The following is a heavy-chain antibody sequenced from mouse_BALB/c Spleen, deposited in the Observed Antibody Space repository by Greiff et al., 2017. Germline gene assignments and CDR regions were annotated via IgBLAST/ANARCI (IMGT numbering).Heavy chain of an antibody. CDR2: IYPGNSDT. J-gene: IGHJ2*01. D-gene: IGHD6-1*01. Sequence: VQLKESGTVLARPGASVRMSCKASGYTFTSYWMHWVKQRPGQGLEWIGAIYPGNSDTSYNQKFKGKAKLTAVTSTSTAYMELSSLTNEDSAVYYCTRAPSAVYFDYWGQGTTLTVSS. V-gene: IGHV1-5*01. CDR3: TRAPSAVYFDY. CDR1: GYTFTSYW.